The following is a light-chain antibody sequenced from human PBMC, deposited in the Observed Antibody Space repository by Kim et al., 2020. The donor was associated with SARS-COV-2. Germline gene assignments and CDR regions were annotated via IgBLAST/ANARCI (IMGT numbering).Light chain of an antibody. J-gene: IGLJ2*01. CDR2: QDS. CDR1: KLGDKY. CDR3: QAWDSSPYVA. Sequence: SYELTQPPSVSVSPGQTASITCSGDKLGDKYACWYQQKPGQSPVLVIYQDSKRPSGIPERFSGSNSGNTATLTISGTQAMDAADYYCQAWDSSPYVAFGG. V-gene: IGLV3-1*01.